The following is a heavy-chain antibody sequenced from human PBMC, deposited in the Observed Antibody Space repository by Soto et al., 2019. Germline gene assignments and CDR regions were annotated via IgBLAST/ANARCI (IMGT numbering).Heavy chain of an antibody. D-gene: IGHD5-12*01. Sequence: SVKVSCKASGGTFSSYTFAWVRQAPGQGLEWMGGIIPIFNTPLYAQEFKGRVTISADEFKATVYVELNSLTSEDTAVYYCARPSGQLGQYSALPDNWGQGTLVTVSS. V-gene: IGHV1-69*13. CDR3: ARPSGQLGQYSALPDN. J-gene: IGHJ4*02. CDR1: GGTFSSYT. CDR2: IIPIFNTP.